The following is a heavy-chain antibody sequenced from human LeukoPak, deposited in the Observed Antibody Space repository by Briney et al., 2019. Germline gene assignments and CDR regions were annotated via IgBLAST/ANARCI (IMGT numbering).Heavy chain of an antibody. Sequence: ASVKVSCKASGYTFTSSDINWVRQATGQGLEWMGWMNPNTDKTGYARNFQGRVTMTKNISISTAYMEVSSLTYEDTAIYYCARGRPGLASAGIYDFWGQGTLIPVSS. V-gene: IGHV1-8*01. CDR2: MNPNTDKT. D-gene: IGHD6-13*01. CDR1: GYTFTSSD. J-gene: IGHJ4*02. CDR3: ARGRPGLASAGIYDF.